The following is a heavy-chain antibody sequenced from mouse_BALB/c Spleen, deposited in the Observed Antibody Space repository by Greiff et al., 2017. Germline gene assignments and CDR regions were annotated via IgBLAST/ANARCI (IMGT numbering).Heavy chain of an antibody. Sequence: EVKLQESGGGLVQPGGSLRLSCATSGFTFTDYYMSWVRQPPGKALEWLGFIRNKANGYTTEYSASVKGRFTISRDNSQSILYLQMNTLRAEDSATYYCARSFYGNYPAWFAYWGQGTLVTVSA. V-gene: IGHV7-3*02. CDR3: ARSFYGNYPAWFAY. J-gene: IGHJ3*01. CDR1: GFTFTDYY. CDR2: IRNKANGYTT. D-gene: IGHD2-10*01.